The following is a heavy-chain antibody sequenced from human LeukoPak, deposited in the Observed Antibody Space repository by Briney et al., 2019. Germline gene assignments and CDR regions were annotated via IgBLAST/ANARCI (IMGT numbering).Heavy chain of an antibody. CDR1: GFTFSSYA. Sequence: GGSLRLSCAASGFTFSSYAMSWVRQAPGKGLEWVSVISGSGGTTYYADSVRGRFTISRDNSKNTLYLQMNSLRAEDTAVYYCAKARGVFRGVDVWGHGTTVTVSA. CDR2: ISGSGGTT. D-gene: IGHD3-16*01. CDR3: AKARGVFRGVDV. J-gene: IGHJ6*01. V-gene: IGHV3-23*01.